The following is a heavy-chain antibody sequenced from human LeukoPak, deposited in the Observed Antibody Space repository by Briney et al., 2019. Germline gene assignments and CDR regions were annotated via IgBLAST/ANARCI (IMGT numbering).Heavy chain of an antibody. D-gene: IGHD2-2*02. J-gene: IGHJ3*02. V-gene: IGHV1-46*01. CDR2: INPSSGST. Sequence: ASVKVSCKASGYTFTSYYMHWVRQAPGQGLEWMGIINPSSGSTSYAQKFQGRVTMTRDMSTSTVYMELSSLRSEDTAVYYCARTRVVPAAIIGAFDIWGQGTMVTVSS. CDR3: ARTRVVPAAIIGAFDI. CDR1: GYTFTSYY.